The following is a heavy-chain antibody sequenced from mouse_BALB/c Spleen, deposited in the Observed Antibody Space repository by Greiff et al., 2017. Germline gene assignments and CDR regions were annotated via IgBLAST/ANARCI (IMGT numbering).Heavy chain of an antibody. CDR1: GYTFSSYW. CDR2: ILPGSGST. J-gene: IGHJ4*01. V-gene: IGHV1-9*01. CDR3: ARTGYRYDGTSYAMDY. Sequence: QVQLQQSGAELMKPGASVKISCKATGYTFSSYWIEWVKQRPGHGLEWIGEILPGSGSTNYNEKFKGKATFTADTSSNTAYMQLSSLTSEDSAVYYCARTGYRYDGTSYAMDYWGQGTSVTVSS. D-gene: IGHD2-14*01.